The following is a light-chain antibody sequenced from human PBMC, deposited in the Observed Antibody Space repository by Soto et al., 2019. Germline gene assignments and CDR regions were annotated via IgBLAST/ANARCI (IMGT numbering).Light chain of an antibody. J-gene: IGKJ5*01. Sequence: EIVMTQSPATLSVSPGERATLSCRASQSVSSNLAWYQQKPGQAPRLLISGASPRSTGIPARFSGSGSGTEFTLTIPSLQSEDFAVYYCQQYSNWPPITLGQRTRLEIK. CDR1: QSVSSN. CDR2: GAS. CDR3: QQYSNWPPIT. V-gene: IGKV3-15*01.